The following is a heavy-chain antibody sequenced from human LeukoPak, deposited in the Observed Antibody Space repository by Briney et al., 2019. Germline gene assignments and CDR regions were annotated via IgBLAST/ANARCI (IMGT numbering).Heavy chain of an antibody. CDR3: ARGTYYYDSSGFGAFDI. CDR2: IYTSGST. V-gene: IGHV4-4*07. Sequence: SETLSLTCTVSGGSISSYYWSWIRQPAGKGLEWIGRIYTSGSTNYNPSLKSRVTMSVDTSKNQFSLKLSSVTAADTAVYYCARGTYYYDSSGFGAFDIWGQGTMVTVSS. D-gene: IGHD3-22*01. CDR1: GGSISSYY. J-gene: IGHJ3*02.